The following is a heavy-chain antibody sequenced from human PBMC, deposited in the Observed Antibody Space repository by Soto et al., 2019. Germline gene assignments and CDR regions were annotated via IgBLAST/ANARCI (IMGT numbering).Heavy chain of an antibody. Sequence: SETLSLTCTVSGGSISSDGYYWSWIRQHPGKGLEWIEYIYYSGSTYYNPSLKSRVTISVDTSKNQFSLKLSSVTAADTAVYYCARAGPYDILTGYYNGMDVWGQGTTVTVSS. CDR1: GGSISSDGYY. V-gene: IGHV4-31*03. D-gene: IGHD3-9*01. CDR3: ARAGPYDILTGYYNGMDV. J-gene: IGHJ6*02. CDR2: IYYSGST.